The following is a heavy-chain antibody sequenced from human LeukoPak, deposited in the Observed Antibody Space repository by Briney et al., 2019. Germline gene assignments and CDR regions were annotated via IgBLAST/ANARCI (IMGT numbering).Heavy chain of an antibody. J-gene: IGHJ4*02. CDR2: IYSGGST. CDR3: ARVGVTEDFDS. Sequence: GGSLRLSCATSGFTVSSNYMSWVRQAPGKGLEWVSVIYSGGSTYYADSVKGRFTISRDNSKNTLYLQMNNLRAEDTALYYCARVGVTEDFDSWGQGTLVTVSS. D-gene: IGHD1-26*01. CDR1: GFTVSSNY. V-gene: IGHV3-53*01.